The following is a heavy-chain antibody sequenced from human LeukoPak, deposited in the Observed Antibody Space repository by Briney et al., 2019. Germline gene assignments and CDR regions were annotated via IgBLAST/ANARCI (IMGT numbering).Heavy chain of an antibody. CDR1: GGSFSGYY. D-gene: IGHD3-10*01. V-gene: IGHV4-34*01. CDR2: INHSGST. J-gene: IGHJ4*02. Sequence: PSETLSLTCAVYGGSFSGYYWSWIRQPPGKGLEWIGEINHSGSTNYNPSLKSRVTISVDTSKNQFSLKLSSVTAADTAAYYCARGLLLWFGEYPHDYFDYWGQGTLVTVSS. CDR3: ARGLLLWFGEYPHDYFDY.